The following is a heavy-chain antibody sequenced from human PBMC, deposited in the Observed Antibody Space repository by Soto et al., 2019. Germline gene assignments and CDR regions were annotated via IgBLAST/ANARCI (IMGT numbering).Heavy chain of an antibody. V-gene: IGHV3-15*01. J-gene: IGHJ4*02. CDR2: IKSKSDGGTT. CDR1: GFTFSSYG. CDR3: TTLYYYDSSGSLLN. Sequence: LRLSCAASGFTFSSYGMHWVRQAPVKGLEWVGRIKSKSDGGTTDYAAPVKGRFTISGDDSKNTLYLQMNSLKTEDTAVYYRTTLYYYDSSGSLLNWGQGTLVTVSS. D-gene: IGHD3-22*01.